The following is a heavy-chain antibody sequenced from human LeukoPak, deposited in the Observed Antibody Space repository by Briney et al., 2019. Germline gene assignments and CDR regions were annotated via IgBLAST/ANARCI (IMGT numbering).Heavy chain of an antibody. CDR3: ARDPGSGECLRFKAPDY. CDR2: ISYDGTNK. CDR1: GFSFRTYA. Sequence: GRSLRLSCAASGFSFRTYAMHWVRQAPGKGLEWVALISYDGTNKCYADSVKGRFTISRDNSKNTLYLQMSSLRAEDTAVFYCARDPGSGECLRFKAPDYWGQGTLVTVSS. J-gene: IGHJ4*02. D-gene: IGHD2-21*01. V-gene: IGHV3-30*04.